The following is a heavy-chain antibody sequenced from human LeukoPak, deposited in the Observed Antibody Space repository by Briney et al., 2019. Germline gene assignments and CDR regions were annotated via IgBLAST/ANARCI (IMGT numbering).Heavy chain of an antibody. V-gene: IGHV4-34*01. CDR2: INHSGST. CDR1: GGSFSGYY. CDR3: ARGRRAVAGKGWGYYYSYMDV. D-gene: IGHD6-19*01. J-gene: IGHJ6*03. Sequence: SETLSLTCAVYGGSFSGYYWSWIRQPPGKGLEWIGEINHSGSTNYNPSLKSRVTISVDTSKNQFSLKLSSVTAADTAVYYCARGRRAVAGKGWGYYYSYMDVWGKGTTVTVSS.